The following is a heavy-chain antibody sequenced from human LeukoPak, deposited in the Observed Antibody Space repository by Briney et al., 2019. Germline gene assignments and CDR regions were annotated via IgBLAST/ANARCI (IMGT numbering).Heavy chain of an antibody. CDR1: GGSISSYY. CDR3: ASFISTGYSSGWYPEYFQH. CDR2: IYYSGNT. D-gene: IGHD6-19*01. V-gene: IGHV4-59*01. Sequence: PSETLSLTCTVSGGSISSYYWSWIRQPPGKGLEWIGYIYYSGNTNYNPSLKSRVTISVDTSKNQFSLKLSSVTAADTAVYYCASFISTGYSSGWYPEYFQHWGQGTLVTVSS. J-gene: IGHJ1*01.